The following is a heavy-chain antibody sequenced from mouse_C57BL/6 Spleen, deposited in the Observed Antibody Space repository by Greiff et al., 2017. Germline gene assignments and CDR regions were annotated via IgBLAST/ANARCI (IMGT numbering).Heavy chain of an antibody. J-gene: IGHJ1*03. CDR1: GYTFTSYW. V-gene: IGHV1-61*01. D-gene: IGHD2-1*01. CDR2: IYPSDSET. CDR3: ARHGNPWYFDV. Sequence: QVQLQQPGAELVRPGSSVKLSCKASGYTFTSYWMDWVKQRPGQGLEWIGNIYPSDSETHYNQKFKDKATLTVDKSSSTAYMQLSSLTSEDSAVYDCARHGNPWYFDVWGTGTTVTVSS.